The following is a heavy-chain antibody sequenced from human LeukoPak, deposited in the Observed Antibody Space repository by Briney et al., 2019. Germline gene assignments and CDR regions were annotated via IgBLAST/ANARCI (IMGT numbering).Heavy chain of an antibody. CDR3: ARASTTVPNLLDN. CDR1: GFAFSTYW. J-gene: IGHJ4*02. D-gene: IGHD4-17*01. Sequence: PGGSLRLSCVASGFAFSTYWMRCVRDAPGKGLLCVSRINGAGSSTNYADSVKGRFTISRDNATNTLYLQRNSLRAEDTAVYYCARASTTVPNLLDNWGQGTLVTVSS. CDR2: INGAGSST. V-gene: IGHV3-74*01.